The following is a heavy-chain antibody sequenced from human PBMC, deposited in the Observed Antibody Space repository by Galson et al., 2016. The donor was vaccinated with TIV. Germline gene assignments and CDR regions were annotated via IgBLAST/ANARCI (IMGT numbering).Heavy chain of an antibody. CDR2: ISWNGGVV. V-gene: IGHV3-9*01. J-gene: IGHJ6*03. Sequence: SLRLSCAASGFTLDDYALHWVRQAPGKGLEWVSGISWNGGVVGSADSVKGRFTISRDNAKKSLYLQMNSLTTDDTAVYFCCKGSGDAPYYFYMDVCGEGTTVIVSS. CDR3: CKGSGDAPYYFYMDV. D-gene: IGHD2-21*01. CDR1: GFTLDDYA.